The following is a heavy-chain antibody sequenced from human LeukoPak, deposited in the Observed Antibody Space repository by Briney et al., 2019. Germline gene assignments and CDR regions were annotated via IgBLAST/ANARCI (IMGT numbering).Heavy chain of an antibody. CDR2: IYIGGTT. V-gene: IGHV3-53*01. CDR3: ARGDGYNFFDY. CDR1: GFTVSSNY. J-gene: IGHJ4*02. Sequence: GGSLRLSCAASGFTVSSNYMSWVRQAPGKGLEWVSFIYIGGTTYYADSVRCRFTISRDNSKNTLYLQMNSLRAEDTAVYYCARGDGYNFFDYWGQGTLVTVSS. D-gene: IGHD5-24*01.